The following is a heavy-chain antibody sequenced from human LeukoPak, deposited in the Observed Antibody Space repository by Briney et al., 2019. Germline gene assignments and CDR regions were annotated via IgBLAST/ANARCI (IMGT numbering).Heavy chain of an antibody. Sequence: GGSLRLSCAASGFTVSSNYMSWVRQAPGKGLEWVSVIYSGGSTYYADSVKGRFTISRDNAKNSLYLQMNSLRAEDTAVYYCARPGYCSGDTCYVAFDIWGQGTMVTVSS. V-gene: IGHV3-53*01. CDR1: GFTVSSNY. J-gene: IGHJ3*02. D-gene: IGHD2-15*01. CDR3: ARPGYCSGDTCYVAFDI. CDR2: IYSGGST.